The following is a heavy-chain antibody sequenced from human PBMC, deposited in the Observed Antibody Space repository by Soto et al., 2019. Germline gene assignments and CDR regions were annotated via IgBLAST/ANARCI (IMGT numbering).Heavy chain of an antibody. CDR1: GYSFTSYW. V-gene: IGHV5-51*01. D-gene: IGHD3-22*01. CDR3: ARHSSYYYDSSGSNFDY. CDR2: IYPGDSDT. J-gene: IGHJ4*02. Sequence: GESLKISCKGSGYSFTSYWIGWVRQMPGKGLEWMGIIYPGDSDTRYSPSFQGQVTISADKSISTAYLQWSSLKASDTAMYYCARHSSYYYDSSGSNFDYWGQGTLATVSS.